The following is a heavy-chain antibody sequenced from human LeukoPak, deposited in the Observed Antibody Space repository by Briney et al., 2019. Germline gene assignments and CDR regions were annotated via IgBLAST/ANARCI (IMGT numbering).Heavy chain of an antibody. CDR2: IRSAVDTT. J-gene: IGHJ4*02. CDR3: AKHFCTGLDCSLFDS. D-gene: IGHD3/OR15-3a*01. Sequence: GVSLRLSCAASGFTMSNYGVSWVRQAPGKGLEWVSGIRSAVDTTHYADSVKGRFIISRDNSKNTLSLQLNSLRPEDTALYYCAKHFCTGLDCSLFDSWGQGTLVTVSS. CDR1: GFTMSNYG. V-gene: IGHV3-23*01.